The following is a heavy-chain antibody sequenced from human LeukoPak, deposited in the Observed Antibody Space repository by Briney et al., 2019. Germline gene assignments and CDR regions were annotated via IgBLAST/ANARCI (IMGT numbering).Heavy chain of an antibody. V-gene: IGHV1-2*02. CDR2: INPNSGGT. D-gene: IGHD2-2*01. CDR1: GYTFTNYD. CDR3: ARDLEGYCSSTSCYSPLGPFDY. J-gene: IGHJ4*02. Sequence: ASVKVSCKASGYTFTNYDINWVRQAPGQGLEWMGWINPNSGGTNYAQKFQGRVTMTRDTSISTAYMELSRLRSDDTAVYYCARDLEGYCSSTSCYSPLGPFDYWGQGTLVTVSS.